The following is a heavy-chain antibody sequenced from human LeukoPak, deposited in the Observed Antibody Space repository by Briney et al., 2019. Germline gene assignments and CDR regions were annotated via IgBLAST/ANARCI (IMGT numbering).Heavy chain of an antibody. CDR2: IYTSGST. J-gene: IGHJ3*02. Sequence: PSETLSLTCTVSGGSISSYYWSWIRQPAGKGLEWIGRIYTSGSTNYNPSLKSRVTMSVDTSKNQFSLKLSSVTAADTAVYYCARFGEFTSGDAFDIWGQGTMVTVSS. V-gene: IGHV4-4*07. CDR3: ARFGEFTSGDAFDI. D-gene: IGHD3-10*01. CDR1: GGSISSYY.